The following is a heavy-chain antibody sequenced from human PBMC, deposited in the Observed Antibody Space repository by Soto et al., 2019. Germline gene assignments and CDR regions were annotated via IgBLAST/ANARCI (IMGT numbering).Heavy chain of an antibody. CDR1: GGSISSGGYS. CDR2: IYHSGST. J-gene: IGHJ6*02. D-gene: IGHD5-12*01. V-gene: IGHV4-30-2*01. Sequence: QLQLQESGSGLVKPSQTLSLTCAVSGGSISSGGYSWSWIRQPPGKGLEWIGYIYHSGSTYYNPSLMSRVTISVARSKNQFSLKLSSVTAADTAVYYCARRRGFPYYYGMDVWGQGTTVTVSS. CDR3: ARRRGFPYYYGMDV.